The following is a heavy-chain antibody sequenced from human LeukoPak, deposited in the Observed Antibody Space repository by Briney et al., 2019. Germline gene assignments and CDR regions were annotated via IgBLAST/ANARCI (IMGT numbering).Heavy chain of an antibody. J-gene: IGHJ5*02. CDR2: FYHSGST. CDR3: ARGYSSSWYFNWFDP. Sequence: SETLSLTCSVSGYAISSGYFWGWIQQPPGKGLEWIGTFYHSGSTYYNPSLKSRVTISVDTSKNQFSLKLSSVTAADTAVYYCARGYSSSWYFNWFDPWGQGTLVTVSS. D-gene: IGHD6-13*01. V-gene: IGHV4-38-2*02. CDR1: GYAISSGYF.